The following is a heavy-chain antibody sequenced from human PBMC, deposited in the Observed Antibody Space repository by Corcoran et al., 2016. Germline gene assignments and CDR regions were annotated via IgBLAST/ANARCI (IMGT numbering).Heavy chain of an antibody. CDR3: ARAVSGSYYSD. CDR2: MGTAADT. V-gene: IGHV3-13*01. J-gene: IGHJ4*02. Sequence: EVQLVESGGGLVQPGGSLRLSCAASGFTFSSYDMHWVRQATGKGLEWVSAMGTAADTYYSGSVKGRFTISRENAKNSLYLQMNSLRAGDTAVYYCARAVSGSYYSDWGQGTLVTVSS. D-gene: IGHD1-26*01. CDR1: GFTFSSYD.